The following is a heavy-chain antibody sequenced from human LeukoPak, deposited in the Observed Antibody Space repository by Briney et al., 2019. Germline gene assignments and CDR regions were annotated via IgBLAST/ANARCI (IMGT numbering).Heavy chain of an antibody. J-gene: IGHJ5*01. CDR2: IIPIFGTA. V-gene: IGHV1-69*13. CDR3: ARDHKPYYDILTGDNWFDP. CDR1: GGTFTSYG. Sequence: SVNAAWKASGGTFTSYGISWVRQAPGQGLEWMGGIIPIFGTANYAQKFQGRVTITADESTSTAYMELSSLRSEDTAVYYCARDHKPYYDILTGDNWFDPWGQGTLVTVSS. D-gene: IGHD3-9*01.